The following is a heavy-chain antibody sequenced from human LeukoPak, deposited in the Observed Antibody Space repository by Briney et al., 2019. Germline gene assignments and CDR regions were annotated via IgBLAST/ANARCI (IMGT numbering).Heavy chain of an antibody. D-gene: IGHD3/OR15-3a*01. V-gene: IGHV3-23*01. CDR3: AKDAYGFLDPQFFLSDESWFDP. CDR2: ISGSGGST. CDR1: GFTFTSYA. Sequence: PGGSLRLSCAASGFTFTSYAMSWVRQAPGKGLEWVSAISGSGGSTYYADSVKGRFTISRDNSKNTLYLQMNSLRAEDTAVYYCAKDAYGFLDPQFFLSDESWFDPWGQGTLVTVSS. J-gene: IGHJ5*02.